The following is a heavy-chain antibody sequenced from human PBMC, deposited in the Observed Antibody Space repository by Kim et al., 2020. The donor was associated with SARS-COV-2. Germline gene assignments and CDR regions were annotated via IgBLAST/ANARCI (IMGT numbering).Heavy chain of an antibody. J-gene: IGHJ4*02. CDR3: ARDGPRGGTAMVIDY. CDR2: IYYSGST. CDR1: GGSISSSSYY. Sequence: SETLSLTCTVSGGSISSSSYYWGWIRQPPGKGLEWIGSIYYSGSTYYNPSLKSRVTISVDTSKNQFSLKLSSVTAADTAVYYCARDGPRGGTAMVIDYWGQGTLVTVSS. V-gene: IGHV4-39*07. D-gene: IGHD5-18*01.